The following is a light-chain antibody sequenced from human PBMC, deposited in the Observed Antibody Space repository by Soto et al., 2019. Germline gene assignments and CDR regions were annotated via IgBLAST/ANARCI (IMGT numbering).Light chain of an antibody. J-gene: IGKJ4*01. CDR2: QAS. V-gene: IGKV1-5*03. CDR1: QSISSW. CDR3: EDYSSSSGLT. Sequence: DIQMTQSPSTLSASVGDTVTITCRASQSISSWLSWSQQKPGKAPKLLLYQASSLKSGVPSRFRGSGSATEFTLTISSLQTDDFATYYCEDYSSSSGLTFGGGTKVDIK.